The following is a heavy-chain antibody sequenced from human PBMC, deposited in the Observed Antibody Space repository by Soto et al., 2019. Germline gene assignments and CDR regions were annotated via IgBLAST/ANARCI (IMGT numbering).Heavy chain of an antibody. CDR3: ASRADAGSFHNGFDP. V-gene: IGHV1-69*01. CDR1: GGTFSTNV. D-gene: IGHD2-15*01. CDR2: IIPIFGTA. J-gene: IGHJ5*02. Sequence: QVQLVQSGAEVKKPGSSVKVSCKAPGGTFSTNVIAWVRQAPGQGLEWMGGIIPIFGTANYAQNFRGGVTITADESTSTAYMEMSSIRSEDTAVYYCASRADAGSFHNGFDPWGQGTLVTVSS.